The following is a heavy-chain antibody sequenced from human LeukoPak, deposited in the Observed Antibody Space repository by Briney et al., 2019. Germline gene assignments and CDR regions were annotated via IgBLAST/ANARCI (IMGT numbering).Heavy chain of an antibody. CDR1: GGSISSYY. V-gene: IGHV4-59*01. CDR3: ARVGEPYNWFDP. Sequence: ETLSLTCTVSGGSISSYYWSWIRQPPGKGLEWIGYIYYSGSTNYNPSLKSRVTISVDTSKNQFSLKLSSVTAADTAVYYCARVGEPYNWFDPWGQGTLVTVSS. J-gene: IGHJ5*02. CDR2: IYYSGST. D-gene: IGHD4-17*01.